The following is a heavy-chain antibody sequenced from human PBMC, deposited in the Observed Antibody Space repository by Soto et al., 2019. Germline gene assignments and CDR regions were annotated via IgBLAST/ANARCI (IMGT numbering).Heavy chain of an antibody. CDR3: ARDNGRTPYYGTTRDY. D-gene: IGHD3-10*01. CDR1: GFTFSDYY. CDR2: ISSSSSYT. J-gene: IGHJ4*02. Sequence: GGSLRLSCAASGFTFSDYYMSWIRQAPGKGLEWVSYISSSSSYTNYADSVKGRFTISRDNAKNSLYLQMNSLRAEDTAVYYCARDNGRTPYYGTTRDYWGQGTLVTVSS. V-gene: IGHV3-11*06.